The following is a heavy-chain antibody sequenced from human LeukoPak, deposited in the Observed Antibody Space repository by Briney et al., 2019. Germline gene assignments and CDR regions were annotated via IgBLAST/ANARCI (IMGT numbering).Heavy chain of an antibody. V-gene: IGHV3-23*01. CDR1: GLTFSSYA. Sequence: GGSLRLSCAASGLTFSSYAMNWVRQAPGKGLEWVSAISGSGGSTYYADSVKGRFTISRDNSKNTLYLQMNSLRAEDTAVYYCAKGRGVVPAATDYWGQGTLVTVSS. J-gene: IGHJ4*02. CDR2: ISGSGGST. D-gene: IGHD2-2*01. CDR3: AKGRGVVPAATDY.